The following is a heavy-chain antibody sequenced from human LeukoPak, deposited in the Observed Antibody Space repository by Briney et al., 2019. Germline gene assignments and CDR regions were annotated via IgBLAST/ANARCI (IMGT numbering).Heavy chain of an antibody. Sequence: SVTVSCMASGGTFSSYAISWVRQAPGQGLEWMGGIIPIFGTANYTQKFQGRVTMTRDTSISTAYMELTSLTSEDTAIYYCARGLAVAGTGYWGEGTLVTVSS. D-gene: IGHD6-19*01. CDR2: IIPIFGTA. CDR3: ARGLAVAGTGY. CDR1: GGTFSSYA. J-gene: IGHJ4*02. V-gene: IGHV1-69*05.